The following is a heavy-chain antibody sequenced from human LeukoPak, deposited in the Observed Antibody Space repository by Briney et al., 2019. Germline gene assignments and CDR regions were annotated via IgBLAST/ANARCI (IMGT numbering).Heavy chain of an antibody. V-gene: IGHV3-11*05. CDR3: ARDSAHIVVVPAVIPPSLDNWFDP. CDR2: IRGSSSNT. J-gene: IGHJ5*02. CDR1: GFTFSDYY. Sequence: PGGSLRLSCAASGFTFSDYYMSWIRQAPGKGLEWDSYIRGSSSNTKYADSVKGRFTISRDNAKNSLYLQMNSLRAEDTAVYYCARDSAHIVVVPAVIPPSLDNWFDPWGQGTLVTVSS. D-gene: IGHD2-2*01.